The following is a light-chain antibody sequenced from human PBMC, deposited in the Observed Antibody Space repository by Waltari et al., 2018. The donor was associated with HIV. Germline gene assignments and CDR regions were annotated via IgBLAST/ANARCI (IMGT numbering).Light chain of an antibody. CDR2: EVS. J-gene: IGLJ2*01. CDR3: QSYDSSLIGSHVV. Sequence: QSALTQPASVSGSPGQSITISCTGTSSDVGGYNYVSWYQQHPGKAPKLMIYEVSNRPSGVSNRFSGSKSGTSASLAITGLQAEDEADYYCQSYDSSLIGSHVVFGGGTKLTVL. CDR1: SSDVGGYNY. V-gene: IGLV2-14*01.